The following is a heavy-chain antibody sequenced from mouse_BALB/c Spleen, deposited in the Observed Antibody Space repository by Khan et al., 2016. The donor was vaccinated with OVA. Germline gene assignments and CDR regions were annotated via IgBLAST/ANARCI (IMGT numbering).Heavy chain of an antibody. D-gene: IGHD1-1*01. Sequence: QVRLQQSGAELVKAGASVKMSCKASGYTFTSYWMHWVKQRLGQGLEWFAETSPTNGRTYYNEKFKSKATLTVDKSSSTAYMLLSGPTFEDSAVYYCARIKKIVATYFDYWGQGTTLTVSS. CDR2: TSPTNGRT. J-gene: IGHJ2*01. CDR1: GYTFTSYW. CDR3: ARIKKIVATYFDY. V-gene: IGHV1S81*02.